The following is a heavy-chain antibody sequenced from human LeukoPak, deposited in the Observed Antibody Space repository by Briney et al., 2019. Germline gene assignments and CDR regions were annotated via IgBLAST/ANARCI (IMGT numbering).Heavy chain of an antibody. D-gene: IGHD2-2*01. CDR2: INHSGST. CDR1: GGSFSGYY. J-gene: IGHJ5*02. CDR3: ARGIQPIVVVPAATTEYNWFDP. V-gene: IGHV4-34*01. Sequence: SETLSLTCAVYGGSFSGYYWSWIRQPPGKGLEWIGEINHSGSTNYNPSLKSRVTISVDTSKNQFSLKLSSVTAADTAVYYCARGIQPIVVVPAATTEYNWFDPWGQGTLVTVSS.